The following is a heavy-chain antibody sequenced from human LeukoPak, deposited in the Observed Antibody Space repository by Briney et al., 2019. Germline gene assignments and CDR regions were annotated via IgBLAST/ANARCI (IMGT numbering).Heavy chain of an antibody. D-gene: IGHD4-17*01. V-gene: IGHV4-39*01. CDR3: ARVTTLPFYSIYYMDG. Sequence: PSETLSLTCTVSGGSISSSSYYWGWIRQPPGKGLEWIGSIYYSGSTYYNPSLKSRVTISVDTSKNQFSLKLSSVTAADTAVYYCARVTTLPFYSIYYMDGGGKGTTVTVSS. CDR2: IYYSGST. J-gene: IGHJ6*03. CDR1: GGSISSSSYY.